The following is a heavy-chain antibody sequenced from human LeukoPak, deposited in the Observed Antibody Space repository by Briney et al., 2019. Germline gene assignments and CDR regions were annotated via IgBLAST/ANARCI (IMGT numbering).Heavy chain of an antibody. V-gene: IGHV1-2*02. CDR2: INPNSGGT. CDR1: GYTFTGYY. J-gene: IGHJ4*02. D-gene: IGHD3-10*01. CDR3: ARVEDTMVRGVMEGVGFDY. Sequence: ASVKVSCKASGYTFTGYYMHWVRQAPGQGLEWMGWINPNSGGTNYAQKFQGRVTMTRDTSISTAYMELSRLRSDDTAVYYCARVEDTMVRGVMEGVGFDYWGQGTLVTVSS.